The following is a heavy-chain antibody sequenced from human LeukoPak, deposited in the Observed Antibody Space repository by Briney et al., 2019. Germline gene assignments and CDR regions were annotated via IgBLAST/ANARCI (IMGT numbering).Heavy chain of an antibody. D-gene: IGHD2-2*01. Sequence: GGSLRLSCAASGFTFSSYSMNWVRQAPGEGLEWVSSISSDSNYIFYADSVQGRFTISRDNAENSLFLQMNSLRAEDTAVYYCASRYCTSTNCYAFDIWGQGTMVTVSS. CDR3: ASRYCTSTNCYAFDI. V-gene: IGHV3-21*01. J-gene: IGHJ3*02. CDR1: GFTFSSYS. CDR2: ISSDSNYI.